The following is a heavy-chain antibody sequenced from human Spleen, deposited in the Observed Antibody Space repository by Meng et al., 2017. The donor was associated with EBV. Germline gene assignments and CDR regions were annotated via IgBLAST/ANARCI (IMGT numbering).Heavy chain of an antibody. V-gene: IGHV4-34*01. Sequence: LLAPSAPLSFPSSVSFLPFSSYSLLWFPQPPGIGLASLFQFNPIGSTSYNPSHKSRVTVSVDTSKNQFSLNLTSVTAADTAIYYCARGSGDYLKLDCFDPWGQGALVTVSS. J-gene: IGHJ5*02. D-gene: IGHD4-17*01. CDR1: FLPFSSYS. CDR3: ARGSGDYLKLDCFDP. CDR2: FNPIGST.